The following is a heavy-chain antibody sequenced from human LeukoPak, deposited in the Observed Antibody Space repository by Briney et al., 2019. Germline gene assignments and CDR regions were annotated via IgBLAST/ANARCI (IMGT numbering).Heavy chain of an antibody. J-gene: IGHJ4*02. V-gene: IGHV5-51*01. CDR1: GYSFTTYW. D-gene: IGHD6-19*01. CDR2: IYPDDFDT. CDR3: ARRSSGWGRDFDY. Sequence: GESLKISCKGSGYSFTTYWIGWVRQMPGKGLEWMGIIYPDDFDTRYSPSFQGQGTISADKSISTAYLQWSSLKASDTAMYYCARRSSGWGRDFDYWGQGTLVTVSS.